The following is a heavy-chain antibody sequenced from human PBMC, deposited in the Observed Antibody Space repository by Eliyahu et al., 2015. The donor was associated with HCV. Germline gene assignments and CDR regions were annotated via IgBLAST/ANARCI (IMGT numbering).Heavy chain of an antibody. D-gene: IGHD2-2*02. J-gene: IGHJ6*02. V-gene: IGHV4-31*03. CDR3: ARDHIVVVPAAIIGRYYYYGMDV. Sequence: QVQLQESGPGLVKPSQTLSLTCTVSGGSISXGGYYWXWIRQHPGKGLEWIGYIYYSGSTYYNPSLKSRVTISVDTSKNQFSLKLSSVTAADTAVYYCARDHIVVVPAAIIGRYYYYGMDVWGQGTTVTVSS. CDR2: IYYSGST. CDR1: GGSISXGGYY.